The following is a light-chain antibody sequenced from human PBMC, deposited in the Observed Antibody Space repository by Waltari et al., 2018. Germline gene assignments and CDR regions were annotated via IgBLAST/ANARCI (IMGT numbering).Light chain of an antibody. V-gene: IGKV1-9*01. CDR2: ATS. CDR1: QGRSNY. CDR3: QQLNSYSLIT. Sequence: DIQLTQSPSLLSASLGDRVTITCRASQGRSNYLAWYQQPPGKAPKLLISATSTLQGGVPSRFSGSGSGTEFTLTISDLQPEDFTTYYCQQLNSYSLITFGQGTRLEIK. J-gene: IGKJ5*01.